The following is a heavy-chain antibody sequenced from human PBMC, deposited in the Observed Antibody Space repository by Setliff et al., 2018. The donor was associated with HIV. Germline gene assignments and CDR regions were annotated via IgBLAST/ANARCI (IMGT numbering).Heavy chain of an antibody. CDR2: INTSGTT. V-gene: IGHV4-4*08. CDR3: ARSRVRGVIIKGY. J-gene: IGHJ4*02. Sequence: LSLTCTVSGDSSSNDYWTWVRQPPGKGLEWIGNINTSGTTKYNPSLNSRVTISVDMSKSQFSLRLSSVTAADTAIYYCARSRVRGVIIKGYWGQGTPVTVSS. D-gene: IGHD3-10*01. CDR1: GDSSSNDY.